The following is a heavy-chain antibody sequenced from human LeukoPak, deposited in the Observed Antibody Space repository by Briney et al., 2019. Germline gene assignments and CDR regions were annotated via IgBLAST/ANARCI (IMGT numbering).Heavy chain of an antibody. D-gene: IGHD5-12*01. CDR1: GYTFTNYG. V-gene: IGHV1-18*01. J-gene: IGHJ4*02. CDR3: VGEGSTINDFDH. CDR2: ITTHNGKT. Sequence: ASVKVSCKTSGYTFTNYGISWVRQAPGQGLEWMGCITTHNGKTNYSETLQGRVTMTTDAFTNTAYLDLMSLRSDDTAVYFCVGEGSTINDFDHWGQGTLVTVSS.